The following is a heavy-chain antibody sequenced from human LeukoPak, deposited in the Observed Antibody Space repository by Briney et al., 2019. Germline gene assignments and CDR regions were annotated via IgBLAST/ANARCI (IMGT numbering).Heavy chain of an antibody. CDR1: GFTFDDYA. J-gene: IGHJ5*02. D-gene: IGHD6-19*01. V-gene: IGHV3-9*01. Sequence: GGSLRLSCAASGFTFDDYAMHWVRQAPGKGLEWVSGISWNSGSIGYADSVKGRFTISRDNAKNSLYLQMNSLRAEDTALYYCAKDVKQWPYNWFDPWGQGTLVTVSS. CDR3: AKDVKQWPYNWFDP. CDR2: ISWNSGSI.